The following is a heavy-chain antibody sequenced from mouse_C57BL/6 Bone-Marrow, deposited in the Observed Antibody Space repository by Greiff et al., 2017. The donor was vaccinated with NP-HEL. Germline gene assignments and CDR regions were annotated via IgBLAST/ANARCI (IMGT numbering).Heavy chain of an antibody. V-gene: IGHV1-26*01. Sequence: EVQLQQSGPELVKPGASVKISCKASGYTFTDYYMNWVKQSHGKSLEWIGDINPNNGGTSYNQKFKGKATLTVDKSSSTAYMELRSLTSEDSAVYYSAISGYFDDWGKGTTLTVAS. CDR3: AISGYFDD. CDR1: GYTFTDYY. J-gene: IGHJ2*01. CDR2: INPNNGGT.